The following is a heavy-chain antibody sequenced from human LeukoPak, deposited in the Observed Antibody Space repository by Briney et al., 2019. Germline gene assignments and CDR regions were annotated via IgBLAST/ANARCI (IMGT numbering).Heavy chain of an antibody. Sequence: GRSLRLSCAASGFTFSSYAMHWVRQAPGKGLEWVAVISYDGSNKYYADSVKGRFTISRDNSKNTLYLQMNSLRAEDTAVYYCAKVSRYCSSTSCYTSYYYYGMDVWGQGTTVTVSS. CDR3: AKVSRYCSSTSCYTSYYYYGMDV. D-gene: IGHD2-2*02. CDR1: GFTFSSYA. V-gene: IGHV3-30*04. CDR2: ISYDGSNK. J-gene: IGHJ6*02.